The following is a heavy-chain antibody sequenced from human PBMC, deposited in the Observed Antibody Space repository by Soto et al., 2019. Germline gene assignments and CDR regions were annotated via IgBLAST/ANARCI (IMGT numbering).Heavy chain of an antibody. D-gene: IGHD5-18*01. CDR2: IWYDGSNK. CDR1: GFTFSSYG. CDR3: ARAEYSGGYRYGSGAFDI. Sequence: QVQLVESGGGVVQPGRSLRLSCAASGFTFSSYGMHWVRRAPGKGLEWVAVIWYDGSNKYYADSVKGRFTISRDNSKNTLYLQMNSLRAEDTAVYYCARAEYSGGYRYGSGAFDIWGQGTMVTVSS. V-gene: IGHV3-33*01. J-gene: IGHJ3*02.